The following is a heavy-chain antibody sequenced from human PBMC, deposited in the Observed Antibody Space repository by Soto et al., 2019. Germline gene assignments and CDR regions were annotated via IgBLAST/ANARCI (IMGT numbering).Heavy chain of an antibody. CDR1: NASISSRKW. Sequence: QVQLKESGPGLVKPSGTLSLTCTVSNASISSRKWWTWVRQTPGKGLEWIGEIYHSGSINHNPSLKSRVTMSVDKSNNQFSLKMTSVTAADTAVYYCASKFGELLADAFDIWGQGTVVTVSS. V-gene: IGHV4-4*02. CDR3: ASKFGELLADAFDI. J-gene: IGHJ3*02. CDR2: IYHSGSI. D-gene: IGHD3-10*01.